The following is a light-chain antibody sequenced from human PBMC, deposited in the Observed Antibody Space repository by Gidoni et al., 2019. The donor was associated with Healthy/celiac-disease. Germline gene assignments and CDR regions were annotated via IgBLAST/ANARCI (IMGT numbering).Light chain of an antibody. CDR3: QQYGSPPVT. CDR2: GAS. Sequence: EIVLTQSPGTLSLSPGERATLSCRASQSVSSSYLAWYQQKPGQAPRLLIYGASSRATGIPDRFSGSGSGTDFTLTISRLEPEDFAVYYCQQYGSPPVTFGPXTKVDIK. CDR1: QSVSSSY. V-gene: IGKV3-20*01. J-gene: IGKJ3*01.